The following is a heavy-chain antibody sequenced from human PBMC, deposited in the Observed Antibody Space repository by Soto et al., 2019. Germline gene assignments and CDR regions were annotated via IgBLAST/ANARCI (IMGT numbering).Heavy chain of an antibody. Sequence: QVRLRESGPQVVKPSATLSLNCNVSGGAFRSYFWSWIRQPPGKGLEWIGNIHSSGRSNYNPSFKGRVSMSIDPSKNQFSVRLTSVTPADTAVYYCARDDPFDPWGQGILVTVSS. V-gene: IGHV4-59*01. CDR1: GGAFRSYF. CDR2: IHSSGRS. J-gene: IGHJ5*02. CDR3: ARDDPFDP.